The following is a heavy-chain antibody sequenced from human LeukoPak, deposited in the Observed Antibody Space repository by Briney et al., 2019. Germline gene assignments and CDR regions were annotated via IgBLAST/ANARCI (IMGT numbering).Heavy chain of an antibody. J-gene: IGHJ4*02. CDR1: GGSISSYY. V-gene: IGHV4-59*01. CDR3: AREGVVAGELDY. D-gene: IGHD6-19*01. CDR2: IYYSGST. Sequence: SETLSLTCTVSGGSISSYYWSWIRQPPGKGLEWIGYIYYSGSTNYNPSLKSRVTISVDTSKNQFSLKLSSVTAADTAVYYCAREGVVAGELDYWGQGTLVTVSS.